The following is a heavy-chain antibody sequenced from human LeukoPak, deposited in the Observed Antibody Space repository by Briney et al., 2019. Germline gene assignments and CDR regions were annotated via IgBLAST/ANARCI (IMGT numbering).Heavy chain of an antibody. J-gene: IGHJ4*02. D-gene: IGHD2-21*01. CDR3: ARDVDTNF. Sequence: GGSLRLSCAASGFIFSNFWMTWVRQAPGKGLEWVANIGQDGSEKHYVDSVKGRFTISRDNAKNSLYLQMSSLRGEDTAVYCCARDVDTNFWGQGTLVTVSS. CDR2: IGQDGSEK. CDR1: GFIFSNFW. V-gene: IGHV3-7*03.